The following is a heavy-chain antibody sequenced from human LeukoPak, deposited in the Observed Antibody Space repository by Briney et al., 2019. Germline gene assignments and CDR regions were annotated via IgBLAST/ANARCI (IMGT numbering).Heavy chain of an antibody. CDR2: IKQDGSEK. CDR3: ARGATQDY. V-gene: IGHV3-7*01. J-gene: IGHJ4*02. CDR1: GFTFSSYG. Sequence: GGSLRLSCAASGFTFSSYGMHWVRQAPGKGLEWVANIKQDGSEKYYVDSVKGRFTISRDNAKNSLYLQMNSLRAEDTAVYYCARGATQDYWGQGTLVTVSS.